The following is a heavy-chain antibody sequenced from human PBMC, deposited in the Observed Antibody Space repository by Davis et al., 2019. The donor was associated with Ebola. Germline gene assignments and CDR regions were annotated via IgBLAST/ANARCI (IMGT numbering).Heavy chain of an antibody. V-gene: IGHV1-2*02. J-gene: IGHJ4*02. CDR2: INPHNGNT. Sequence: AASVKVSCKASGYTFTSYGISWVRQAPGQGLEWMGWINPHNGNTNYAQKFQGRVTMTRDTSISTAYMELRRLRSDDTAVYYCARASSDYWGQGTLVTVSS. CDR3: ARASSDY. CDR1: GYTFTSYG.